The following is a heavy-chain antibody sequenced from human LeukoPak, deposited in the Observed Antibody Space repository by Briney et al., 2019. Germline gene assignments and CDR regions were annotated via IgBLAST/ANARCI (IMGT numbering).Heavy chain of an antibody. J-gene: IGHJ4*02. V-gene: IGHV4-59*08. CDR2: SSYSGST. Sequence: PSETLSLTCTVSGDSVSNYYWSWLRQPPGKRLEWIGHSSYSGSTKYNPSLNSRVTLSVDTSKNQLSLKLSSVTAADTAVYYCARHVGNTLYFLDYWGQRNLVSASS. CDR1: GDSVSNYY. D-gene: IGHD1/OR15-1a*01. CDR3: ARHVGNTLYFLDY.